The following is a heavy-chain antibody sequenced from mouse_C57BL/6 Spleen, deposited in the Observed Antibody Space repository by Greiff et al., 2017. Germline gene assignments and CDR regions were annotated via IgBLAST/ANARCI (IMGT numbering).Heavy chain of an antibody. CDR1: GYTFTSYW. D-gene: IGHD2-4*01. J-gene: IGHJ3*01. Sequence: QVQLQQPGAELVRPGSSVKLSCKASGYTFTSYWMHWVKQRPIQGLEWIGTIDPSDSETHYNQKFKDKATLTVDKSSSTAYMQLSSLTSEDSAVYYCARGDYVPFAYWGQGTLVTVSA. CDR2: IDPSDSET. V-gene: IGHV1-52*01. CDR3: ARGDYVPFAY.